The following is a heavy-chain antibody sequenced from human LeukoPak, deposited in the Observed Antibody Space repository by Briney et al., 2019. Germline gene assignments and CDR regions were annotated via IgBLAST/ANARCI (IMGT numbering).Heavy chain of an antibody. J-gene: IGHJ4*02. CDR3: ARVGLYDSFDY. CDR2: IIPILGIA. D-gene: IGHD3-9*01. CDR1: GGTFSSYA. Sequence: ASVKVSCKASGGTFSSYAISWVRQAPGQGLEWMGRIIPILGIANYAQKFQGRVTMTRDTSTSAVYMELSSLRSEDTAVYYCARVGLYDSFDYWGQGTLVTVSS. V-gene: IGHV1-69*04.